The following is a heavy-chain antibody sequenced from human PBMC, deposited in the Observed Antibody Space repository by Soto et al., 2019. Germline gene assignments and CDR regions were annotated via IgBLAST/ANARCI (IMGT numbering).Heavy chain of an antibody. Sequence: SVTVSCKASGGTFSSYAISWVRQAPAPGLEWMGGIIPIFGTANHAQKFQGRVTITADESTSTAYMELSSLRSEDTAVYYCATGNNGIAAAALYYYYGMDVWGQGTTVTVSS. D-gene: IGHD6-13*01. CDR1: GGTFSSYA. CDR2: IIPIFGTA. J-gene: IGHJ6*02. CDR3: ATGNNGIAAAALYYYYGMDV. V-gene: IGHV1-69*13.